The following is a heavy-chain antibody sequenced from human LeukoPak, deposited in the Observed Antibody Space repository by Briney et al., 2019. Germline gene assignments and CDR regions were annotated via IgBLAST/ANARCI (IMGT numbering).Heavy chain of an antibody. V-gene: IGHV3-23*01. CDR2: ISRMGVTT. J-gene: IGHJ4*02. D-gene: IGHD2-2*01. Sequence: PGGSLRLSCAASGFTFSDYYMSWVRQAPGKGLEWVSGISRMGVTTYYADSVKGRFTISRDTSKNTLYLQMNTLRPEDTAVYYCAKEEVPNDYWGQGTLVTVSS. CDR3: AKEEVPNDY. CDR1: GFTFSDYY.